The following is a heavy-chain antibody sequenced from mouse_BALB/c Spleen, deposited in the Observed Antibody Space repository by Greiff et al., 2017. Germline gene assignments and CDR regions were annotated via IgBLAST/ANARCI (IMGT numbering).Heavy chain of an antibody. V-gene: IGHV2-2*02. CDR2: IWSGGST. CDR3: ARNCGLRRENAMDY. CDR1: GFSLTSYG. D-gene: IGHD2-4*01. J-gene: IGHJ4*01. Sequence: VQRVESGPGLVAPSQSLSITCTVSGFSLTSYGVHWVRQSPGKGLEWLGVIWSGGSTDYNAAFISRLSISKDNSKSQVFFKMNSLQANDTAIYYCARNCGLRRENAMDYWGQGTSVTVSS.